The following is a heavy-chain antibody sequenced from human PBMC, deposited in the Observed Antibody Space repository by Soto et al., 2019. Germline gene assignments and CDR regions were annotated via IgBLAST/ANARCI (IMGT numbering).Heavy chain of an antibody. D-gene: IGHD2-2*01. V-gene: IGHV4-4*02. CDR2: IHDSGTT. J-gene: IGHJ4*02. CDR3: ARVRQYCRPTSCYLER. CDR1: GGSISSSNW. Sequence: AETLSLTCSVSGGSISSSNWWHWVRPPPGKGLEWIGEIHDSGTTNYNPSLKSRVAISLDKSKNQFSLKVNSVTAADTAVYYCARVRQYCRPTSCYLERWGQGT.